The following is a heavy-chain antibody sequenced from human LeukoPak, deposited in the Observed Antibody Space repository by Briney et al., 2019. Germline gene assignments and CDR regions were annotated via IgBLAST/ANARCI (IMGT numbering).Heavy chain of an antibody. D-gene: IGHD2-15*01. Sequence: GGSLRLSCAASGFTFSDAWMNWVRQAPGKGLEWVAVIWYDGSNKYYADSVKGRFTISRDNSRNTLYLQMNSLRAEDTAVYYCAREAATPDWFDPWGQGTLVTVSS. V-gene: IGHV3-33*08. CDR3: AREAATPDWFDP. CDR2: IWYDGSNK. CDR1: GFTFSDAW. J-gene: IGHJ5*02.